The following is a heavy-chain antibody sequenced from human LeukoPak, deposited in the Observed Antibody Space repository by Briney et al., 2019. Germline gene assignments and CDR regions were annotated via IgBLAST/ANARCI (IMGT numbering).Heavy chain of an antibody. CDR1: CGSFRGYY. V-gene: IGHV4-34*01. Sequence: SETLSLTCAVYCGSFRGYYWSWIRQPPGKGLEWIGEINHSGSTNYNPSLKSRVTISVDTSKNQFSLKLSSVTAADTAVYYCALRSWVFDYWGQGTLVIVSS. CDR3: ALRSWVFDY. J-gene: IGHJ4*02. D-gene: IGHD6-13*01. CDR2: INHSGST.